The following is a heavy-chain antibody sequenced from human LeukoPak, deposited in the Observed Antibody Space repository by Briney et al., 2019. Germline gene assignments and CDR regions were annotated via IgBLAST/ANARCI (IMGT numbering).Heavy chain of an antibody. V-gene: IGHV4-34*01. D-gene: IGHD2-8*01. Sequence: SETLTLPCAVYGGSFSGYYWSWIREPPGKGLEWIGEINHSGSTNYNPSLKSRVTISVDTSKNQCSLKLSSVTAADTAVYYCARDGIVLDYWGQGTLVTVSS. CDR1: GGSFSGYY. CDR2: INHSGST. J-gene: IGHJ4*02. CDR3: ARDGIVLDY.